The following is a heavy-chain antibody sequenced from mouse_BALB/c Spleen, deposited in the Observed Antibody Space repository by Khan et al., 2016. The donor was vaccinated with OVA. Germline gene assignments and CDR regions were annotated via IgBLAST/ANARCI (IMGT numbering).Heavy chain of an antibody. J-gene: IGHJ3*01. V-gene: IGHV2-6-7*01. CDR2: IWGDGST. Sequence: QVQLKESGPGLVAPSQSLSITCTVSGFSLTGFGINWVRQPPGKGLEWLGMIWGDGSTDYNSVLKSRLSISKDNSKSQVFLKMNSLQTDDTARYDCARERRVGGFAYWGQGTLVTVSA. CDR3: ARERRVGGFAY. D-gene: IGHD1-1*01. CDR1: GFSLTGFG.